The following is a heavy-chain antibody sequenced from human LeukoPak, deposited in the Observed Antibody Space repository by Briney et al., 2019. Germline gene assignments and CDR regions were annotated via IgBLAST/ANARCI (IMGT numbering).Heavy chain of an antibody. Sequence: SQTLSLTCTVSGESISSGGYYWSWIRQHPGKGLEWIGYIYYSGSTYYNPSLKSRVTISVDTSKNQFSLKLSSVTAADTAVYYCARTSTVTRPYYFDYWGQGTLVTVSS. D-gene: IGHD4-17*01. CDR3: ARTSTVTRPYYFDY. V-gene: IGHV4-31*03. J-gene: IGHJ4*02. CDR2: IYYSGST. CDR1: GESISSGGYY.